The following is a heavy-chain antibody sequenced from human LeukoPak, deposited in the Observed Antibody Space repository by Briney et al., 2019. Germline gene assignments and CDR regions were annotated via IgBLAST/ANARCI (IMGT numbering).Heavy chain of an antibody. CDR1: GYSFTSYW. D-gene: IGHD1-7*01. V-gene: IGHV5-51*01. Sequence: GESLKISCKGSGYSFTSYWIAWVRQMPGKGLEWMGIIYPGDSDTRYSPPFQGQVTISADKSISTAYLQWSGLKVSDTAMYYCARLELGDSYYYGMDVWGQGTTVTVSS. CDR2: IYPGDSDT. J-gene: IGHJ6*02. CDR3: ARLELGDSYYYGMDV.